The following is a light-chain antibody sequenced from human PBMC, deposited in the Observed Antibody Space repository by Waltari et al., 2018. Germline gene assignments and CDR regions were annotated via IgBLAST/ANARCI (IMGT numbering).Light chain of an antibody. CDR2: QAS. CDR3: QQYDHYPWT. V-gene: IGKV1-5*03. CDR1: QGISSW. Sequence: DIQMTQSPSTLSASVGDRVTITCRTSQGISSWLAWYQQTPGKAPKLLIYQASTLESGVPSSFSGSGSGTEFTLTISSLQPDDSATYYCQQYDHYPWTFGQGTKVELK. J-gene: IGKJ1*01.